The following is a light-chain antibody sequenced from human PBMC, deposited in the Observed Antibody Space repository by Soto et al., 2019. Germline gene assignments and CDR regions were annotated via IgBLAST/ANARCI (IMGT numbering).Light chain of an antibody. CDR1: QSISTW. V-gene: IGKV1-12*01. CDR2: AAS. CDR3: QQGDSFPIT. J-gene: IGKJ5*01. Sequence: DIQMTQSPSSVSASVGDTVTITCRASQSISTWLAWYQQKPGTVPKLLIYAASSLQSGVPSRFSGSGAGTEFTLNITSLQPEDFGTYYCQQGDSFPITFGQGTRLDIK.